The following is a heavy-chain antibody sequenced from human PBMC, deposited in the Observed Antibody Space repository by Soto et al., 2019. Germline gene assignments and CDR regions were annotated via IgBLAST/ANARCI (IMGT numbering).Heavy chain of an antibody. D-gene: IGHD5-18*01. CDR2: ISSGGGST. Sequence: QVQLVESGGGLVKPGGSLRLSCAASGFIFSDYYMNWIRRAPGKGLEWVSYISSGGGSTYYADSVKGRFTISRDNAKNSLYLQMNSLRADDTAVYYCARGRGWGNSYGSNWFDPWGQGTLVTVSS. J-gene: IGHJ5*02. V-gene: IGHV3-11*01. CDR1: GFIFSDYY. CDR3: ARGRGWGNSYGSNWFDP.